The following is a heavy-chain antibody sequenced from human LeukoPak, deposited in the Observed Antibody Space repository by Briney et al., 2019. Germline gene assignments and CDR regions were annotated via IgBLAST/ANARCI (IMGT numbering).Heavy chain of an antibody. CDR2: ISAYNGNT. D-gene: IGHD5-18*01. V-gene: IGHV1-18*01. J-gene: IGHJ4*02. CDR3: ARVEWHTAMVTGEPDY. CDR1: GGTFSSYA. Sequence: GASVKVSCKASGGTFSSYAISRVRQAPGQGLEWMGWISAYNGNTKYAQTLQGRVTMTTDTSTSTAYMELRSLRSDDTSVYYCARVEWHTAMVTGEPDYWGQGTLVTVSS.